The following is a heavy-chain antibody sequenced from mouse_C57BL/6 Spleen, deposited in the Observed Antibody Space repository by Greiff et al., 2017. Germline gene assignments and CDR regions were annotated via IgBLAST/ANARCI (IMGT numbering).Heavy chain of an antibody. CDR3: ARSPYYYGSSGEYYFDY. D-gene: IGHD1-1*01. CDR1: GYTFTDYN. Sequence: VQLQQSGPELVKPGASVKIPCKASGYTFTDYNMDWVKQSHGKSLEWIGDINPNNGGTIYNQKFKGKATLTVDKSSSTAYMELRSLTSEDTAVYYCARSPYYYGSSGEYYFDYWGQGTTLTVSA. J-gene: IGHJ2*01. CDR2: INPNNGGT. V-gene: IGHV1-18*01.